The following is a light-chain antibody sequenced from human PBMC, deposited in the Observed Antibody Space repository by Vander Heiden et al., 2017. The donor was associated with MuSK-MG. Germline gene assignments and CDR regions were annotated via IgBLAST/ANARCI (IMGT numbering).Light chain of an antibody. CDR3: CSDTDSSTWV. CDR1: LRDDASYYF. J-gene: IGLJ3*02. CDR2: EVT. V-gene: IGLV2-23*02. Sequence: QSALTQPASVSGSPGQSLTIPRTGTLRDDASYYFGSWYQKHPGKARRLMIYEVTKRPSGVSNRFSGSKSGNTASLTSSGLQAEDEADYCCCSDTDSSTWVFGGGTRLTVL.